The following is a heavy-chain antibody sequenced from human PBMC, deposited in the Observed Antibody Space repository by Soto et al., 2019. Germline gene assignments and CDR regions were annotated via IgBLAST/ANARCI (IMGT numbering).Heavy chain of an antibody. Sequence: SETLSLTCTVSGGSISSSSYYWGWIRQPPGKGLEWIGSIYYSGSTYYNPSLKSRVTISVDTSKNQFSLKLSSVTAADTAVYYCARHRAGVSWEPWRAYYFDYWGQGTLVTVSS. CDR3: ARHRAGVSWEPWRAYYFDY. CDR1: GGSISSSSYY. V-gene: IGHV4-39*01. D-gene: IGHD1-26*01. CDR2: IYYSGST. J-gene: IGHJ4*02.